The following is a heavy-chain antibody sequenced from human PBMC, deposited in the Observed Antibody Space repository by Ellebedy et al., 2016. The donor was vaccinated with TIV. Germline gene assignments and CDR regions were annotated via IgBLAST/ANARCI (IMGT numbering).Heavy chain of an antibody. CDR3: ARDPADY. J-gene: IGHJ4*02. CDR1: GFTFSNLW. Sequence: GESLKISCAASGFTFSNLWMRWVRQAPGKGLEWVSHISTSGYTKYYAESVKGRFTISRDNAKNSLYLQMNSLRDEDTAVYYCARDPADYWGQGTLVTVSS. V-gene: IGHV3-48*02. CDR2: ISTSGYTK.